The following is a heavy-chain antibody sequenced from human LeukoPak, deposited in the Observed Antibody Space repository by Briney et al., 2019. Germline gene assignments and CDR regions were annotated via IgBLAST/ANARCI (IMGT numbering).Heavy chain of an antibody. J-gene: IGHJ4*02. CDR1: GGSISSGDYY. D-gene: IGHD6-19*01. Sequence: SQTLSLTCTVSGGSISSGDYYWSWIRQPPGKGLEWIGYIYYSGSTCYNPSLKSRVTISVDTSKNQFSLKLSSVTAADTAVYYCARDSSGWYSDYWGQGTLVTVSS. CDR2: IYYSGST. V-gene: IGHV4-30-4*01. CDR3: ARDSSGWYSDY.